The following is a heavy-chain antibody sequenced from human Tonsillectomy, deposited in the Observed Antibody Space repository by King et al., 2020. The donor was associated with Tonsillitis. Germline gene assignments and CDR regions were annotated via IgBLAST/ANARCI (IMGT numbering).Heavy chain of an antibody. CDR2: IYWNDDK. D-gene: IGHD3-22*01. CDR1: GFSLSTSGVG. Sequence: TLKESGPTLVKPTQTLTLTCTFSGFSLSTSGVGVGWIRQPPGKALEWLALIYWNDDKRYSPSLKSRLTIMKDTSKNQVVLIMTNMDPVDTATYYCAPGFHDSFRLPGFDPWGQGTLVTVSS. V-gene: IGHV2-5*01. J-gene: IGHJ5*02. CDR3: APGFHDSFRLPGFDP.